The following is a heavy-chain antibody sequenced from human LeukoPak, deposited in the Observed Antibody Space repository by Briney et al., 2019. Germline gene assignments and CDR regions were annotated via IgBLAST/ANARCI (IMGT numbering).Heavy chain of an antibody. CDR1: GYSITSYW. CDR2: IDPSDSYT. V-gene: IGHV5-10-1*01. Sequence: PGESLKISCKGSGYSITSYWISWVRQMPGKGLEWMGRIDPSDSYTNYSPSFQGHVTISADKSISTAYLQWSSLKASDTAMYYCARSEVINIAAAADYWGQGTLVTVSS. CDR3: ARSEVINIAAAADY. J-gene: IGHJ4*02. D-gene: IGHD6-13*01.